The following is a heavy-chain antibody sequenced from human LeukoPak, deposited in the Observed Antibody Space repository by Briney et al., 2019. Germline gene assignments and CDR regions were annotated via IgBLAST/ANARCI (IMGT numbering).Heavy chain of an antibody. CDR2: IIPIFGTA. CDR3: ARVDYYGSGPS. V-gene: IGHV1-69*13. J-gene: IGHJ5*02. D-gene: IGHD3-10*01. CDR1: GGTFSSYA. Sequence: ASVKVSCKASGGTFSSYAISWVRQAPGQGLEWMGGIIPIFGTANYAQKFQGRVTTTADESTSTAYMELSSLRSEDTAVYYCARVDYYGSGPSWGQGTLVTVSS.